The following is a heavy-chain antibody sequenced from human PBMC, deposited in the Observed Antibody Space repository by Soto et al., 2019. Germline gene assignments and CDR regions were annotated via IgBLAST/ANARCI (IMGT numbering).Heavy chain of an antibody. Sequence: SSNSAAWNWIRQSPSRGLEWLGRTYYRSKWYNDYAVSVKSRITINPDTSKNQFSLQLNSVTPEDTAVYYCARLYGSGMHPWFDPWGQGTLVTVPQ. J-gene: IGHJ5*02. CDR1: SSNSAA. D-gene: IGHD3-10*01. CDR3: ARLYGSGMHPWFDP. CDR2: TYYRSKWYN. V-gene: IGHV6-1*01.